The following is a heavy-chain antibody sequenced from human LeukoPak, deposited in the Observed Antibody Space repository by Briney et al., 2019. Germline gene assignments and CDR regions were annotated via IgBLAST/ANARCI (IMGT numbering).Heavy chain of an antibody. CDR1: GFTFSSYW. Sequence: GGSLRLSCAASGFTFSSYWMSWVRQAPGKGLEWVANIKQDGSEKYYVDSVKGRFTISRGNAKNSLYLQMNSLRAEDTAVYYCARGKYTSSWYYGYWGQGTLVTVSS. CDR2: IKQDGSEK. J-gene: IGHJ4*02. CDR3: ARGKYTSSWYYGY. D-gene: IGHD6-13*01. V-gene: IGHV3-7*01.